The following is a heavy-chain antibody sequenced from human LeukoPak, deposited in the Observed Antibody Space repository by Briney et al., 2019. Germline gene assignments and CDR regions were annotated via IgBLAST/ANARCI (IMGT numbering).Heavy chain of an antibody. CDR3: ARFNSGSYQHYFDY. CDR1: GGSISSYY. D-gene: IGHD1-26*01. V-gene: IGHV4-4*07. Sequence: SETLSLTCTVSGGSISSYYWSWIRQPAGKTLEWIGRVYISGNTIYNPSLKSRVTMSLDTSKNQFSLNLSSVTAADTAVYYCARFNSGSYQHYFDYWGQGTLVTVSS. CDR2: VYISGNT. J-gene: IGHJ4*02.